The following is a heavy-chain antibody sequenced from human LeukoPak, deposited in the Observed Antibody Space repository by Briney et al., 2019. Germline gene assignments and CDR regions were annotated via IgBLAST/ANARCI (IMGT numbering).Heavy chain of an antibody. CDR1: GGSISSYY. Sequence: SETLSLTCTVSGGSISSYYWSWIRQPPGKGLEWIGYIYHSGSTYYNPSLKSRVTISVDRSKNQFSLKLSSVTAADTAVYYCARLVGATRAFDIWGQGTMVTVSS. CDR2: IYHSGST. J-gene: IGHJ3*02. D-gene: IGHD1-26*01. CDR3: ARLVGATRAFDI. V-gene: IGHV4-59*12.